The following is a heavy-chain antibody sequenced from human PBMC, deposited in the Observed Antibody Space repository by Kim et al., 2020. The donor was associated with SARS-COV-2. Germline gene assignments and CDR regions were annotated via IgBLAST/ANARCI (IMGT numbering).Heavy chain of an antibody. D-gene: IGHD3-10*01. V-gene: IGHV1-2*06. CDR2: INPNSGGT. CDR3: ARDFSHYGTARRSYYYYGMDV. Sequence: ASVKVSCKASGYTFTGYYMHWVRQAPAQGLEWMGRINPNSGGTNYAQKFQGRVTMTRDTTISTAYMELSRLRSDDTAVYYCARDFSHYGTARRSYYYYGMDVWGQGTTVTVSS. J-gene: IGHJ6*02. CDR1: GYTFTGYY.